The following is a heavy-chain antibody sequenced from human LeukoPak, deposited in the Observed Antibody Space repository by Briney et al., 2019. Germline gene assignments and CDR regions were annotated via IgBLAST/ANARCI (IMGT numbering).Heavy chain of an antibody. J-gene: IGHJ3*02. V-gene: IGHV4-59*08. CDR1: GGTISTYY. CDR2: IYYSGST. Sequence: SETLPLTCTVSGGTISTYYWSWIRQPPGKGLEWIGYIYYSGSTNYNPSLKSRVTISVDTSKNQFSLKLSSVTAADTAVYYCARQSDYDAFDIWGQGTMVTVSS. CDR3: ARQSDYDAFDI. D-gene: IGHD4-17*01.